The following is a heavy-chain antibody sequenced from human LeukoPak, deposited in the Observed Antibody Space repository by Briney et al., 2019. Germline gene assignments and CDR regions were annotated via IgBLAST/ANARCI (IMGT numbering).Heavy chain of an antibody. V-gene: IGHV3-15*01. J-gene: IGHJ6*03. Sequence: GGSLRLSCAASGFTFSNAWMSWVRQAPGKGLEWVGRIKGKTDGGTTDYATPVKGRFTISRDDSKNTLYLQMNSLKTEDTAVYYCTTVAWNYYAIYYYYIDVWGKGTTVTVSS. D-gene: IGHD1-7*01. CDR3: TTVAWNYYAIYYYYIDV. CDR2: IKGKTDGGTT. CDR1: GFTFSNAW.